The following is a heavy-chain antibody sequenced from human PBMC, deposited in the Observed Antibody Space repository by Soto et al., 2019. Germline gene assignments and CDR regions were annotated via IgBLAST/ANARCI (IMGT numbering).Heavy chain of an antibody. V-gene: IGHV3-23*01. D-gene: IGHD2-2*01. Sequence: GGSLRLSCAASGFTFSTYAMSWVRQAPGKGLEWVSGISGSGGSTYYADSVKGRFTMSRDNSENTVYLQMNSLRADDTAVYYCAKGRVPATIRTSGFDYWGQGALVTVSS. J-gene: IGHJ4*02. CDR2: ISGSGGST. CDR1: GFTFSTYA. CDR3: AKGRVPATIRTSGFDY.